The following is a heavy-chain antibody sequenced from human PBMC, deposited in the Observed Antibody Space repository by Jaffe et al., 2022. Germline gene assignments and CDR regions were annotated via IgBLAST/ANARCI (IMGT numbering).Heavy chain of an antibody. D-gene: IGHD3-10*01. J-gene: IGHJ4*02. CDR3: ARKFSPWFGDRLYYFDY. CDR1: GGSISSSNW. V-gene: IGHV4-4*02. CDR2: IYHSGST. Sequence: QVQLQESGPGLVKPSGTLSLTCAVSGGSISSSNWWSWIRQPPGKGLEWIGEIYHSGSTNYNPSLKSRVTISVDKSKNQFSLKLSSVTAADTAVYYCARKFSPWFGDRLYYFDYWGQGTLVTVSS.